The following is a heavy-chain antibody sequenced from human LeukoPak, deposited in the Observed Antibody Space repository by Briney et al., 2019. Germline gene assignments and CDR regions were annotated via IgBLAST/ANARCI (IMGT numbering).Heavy chain of an antibody. D-gene: IGHD1-1*01. Sequence: PGGSLRLSCAASGFTFSSYGMHWVRQAPGKGLEWVAFIRYDGSNKYYADSVKGRFTISRDNSKNTLYLQMNSLRAEDTAVYYCAKVGWNPYRGFDYWGQGTLVTVSS. CDR2: IRYDGSNK. CDR3: AKVGWNPYRGFDY. CDR1: GFTFSSYG. J-gene: IGHJ4*02. V-gene: IGHV3-30*02.